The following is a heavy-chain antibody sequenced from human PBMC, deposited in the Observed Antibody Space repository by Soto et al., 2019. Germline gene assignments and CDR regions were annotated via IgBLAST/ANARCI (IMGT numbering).Heavy chain of an antibody. J-gene: IGHJ4*02. D-gene: IGHD5-18*01. CDR2: ITSSSSYT. CDR3: ARGYSYHFDY. CDR1: GFTFSDYY. V-gene: IGHV3-11*05. Sequence: QGQLVESGGGLVKPGGSLRLSCGAAGFTFSDYYMSRIRQAPRKGLEWVSYITSSSSYTNSADSVKGRFTISRDNVTNPLSLQMNSLRAEDTAVSYCARGYSYHFDYWGQGTLVTVSS.